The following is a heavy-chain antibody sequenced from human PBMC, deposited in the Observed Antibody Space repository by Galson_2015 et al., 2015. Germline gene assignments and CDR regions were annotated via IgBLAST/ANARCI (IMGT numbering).Heavy chain of an antibody. Sequence: QSGAEVKKPGESLRISCKGSGYSFTSYWISWVRQMPGKGLEWMGRIDPSDSYTNYSPSFQGHVTISADKSISTAYLQWSSLKASDTAMYYCARLKGISHYYYYMDVWGQGTLVTVSS. CDR3: ARLKGISHYYYYMDV. J-gene: IGHJ6*03. V-gene: IGHV5-10-1*01. CDR2: IDPSDSYT. CDR1: GYSFTSYW. D-gene: IGHD2-21*01.